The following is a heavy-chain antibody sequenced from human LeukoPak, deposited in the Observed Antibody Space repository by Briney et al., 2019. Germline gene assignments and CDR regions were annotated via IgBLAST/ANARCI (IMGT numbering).Heavy chain of an antibody. J-gene: IGHJ4*02. CDR1: GYTFTSYG. Sequence: SVKVSCKASGYTFTSYGISWVRRAPGQGLEWMGWISTYNDNTNYAQKLQGRVTMTTDTSTSTAYMELRSLRSDDTAVYYCARGEGGAVAYYFDYWGQGTLVTVSS. CDR2: ISTYNDNT. V-gene: IGHV1-18*01. D-gene: IGHD6-19*01. CDR3: ARGEGGAVAYYFDY.